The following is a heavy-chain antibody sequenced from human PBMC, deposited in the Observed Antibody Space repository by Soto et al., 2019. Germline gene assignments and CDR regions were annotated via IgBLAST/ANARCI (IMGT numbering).Heavy chain of an antibody. CDR3: ARGPGITALHY. D-gene: IGHD3-16*01. J-gene: IGHJ4*02. CDR1: GYTFTSYY. Sequence: ASVKVSCKASGYTFTSYYMHWVRQAPGQGLEWMGIINPSGGSTNYAQKFQGRVTITADESTSTAYMELSSLRSEDTAVYYCARGPGITALHYWGQGTLVTVSS. CDR2: INPSGGST. V-gene: IGHV1-46*01.